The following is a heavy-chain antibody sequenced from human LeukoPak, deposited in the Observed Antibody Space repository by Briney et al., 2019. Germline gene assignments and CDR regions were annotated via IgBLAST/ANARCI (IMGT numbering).Heavy chain of an antibody. CDR1: GGSFSGYY. J-gene: IGHJ3*02. Sequence: PSETLSFTCAVYGGSFSGYYWSWIRQPPGKGLEWIGEINHSGSTNFNPSLKSRVTISVDTSKNQFSLKLSSVTAADTAVYYCASHRGVTAAFDIWGQGTMVTVSS. D-gene: IGHD3-10*01. CDR2: INHSGST. CDR3: ASHRGVTAAFDI. V-gene: IGHV4-34*01.